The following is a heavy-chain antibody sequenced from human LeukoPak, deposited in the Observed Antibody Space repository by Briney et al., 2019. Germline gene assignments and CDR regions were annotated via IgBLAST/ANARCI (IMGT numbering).Heavy chain of an antibody. V-gene: IGHV3-30*18. CDR3: TKDRNGDYPYWYFDL. D-gene: IGHD4-17*01. CDR2: MSYDGSNK. J-gene: IGHJ2*01. CDR1: GFTFSTYG. Sequence: GRSLRLSCAASGFTFSTYGMHWVRQAPGKGLEWVAVMSYDGSNKYYADSVKGRFTISRDNSKNTLYLQMSSLRAEDTAVYYCTKDRNGDYPYWYFDLWGRGTLVTVSS.